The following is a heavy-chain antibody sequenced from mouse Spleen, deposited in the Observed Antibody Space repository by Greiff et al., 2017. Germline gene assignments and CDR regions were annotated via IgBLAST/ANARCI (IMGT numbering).Heavy chain of an antibody. Sequence: QVQLQQSGPELVKPGASVKISCKASGYAFSSSWMNWVKQRPGKGLEWIGRIYPGDGDTNYNGKFKGKATLTADKSSSTAYMQLSSLTSEDSAVYYCARSVGRVAWFAYWGQGTLVTVSA. CDR3: ARSVGRVAWFAY. CDR2: IYPGDGDT. CDR1: GYAFSSSW. J-gene: IGHJ3*01. D-gene: IGHD4-1*01. V-gene: IGHV1-82*01.